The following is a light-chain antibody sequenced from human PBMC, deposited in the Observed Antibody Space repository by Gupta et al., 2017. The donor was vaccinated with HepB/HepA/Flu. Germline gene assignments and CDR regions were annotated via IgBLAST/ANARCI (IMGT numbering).Light chain of an antibody. CDR1: SSNVGNNA. CDR2: KNN. Sequence: QSVLTQPPSASGTPGQMVTISCYGSSSNVGNNAVSWYQQLPETAPKLLIDKNNEWPSGFPDRFSGSKAGTSASLAISGLQSEDEADYYCAAWDDSLNGYVFGTGTKVTVL. J-gene: IGLJ1*01. CDR3: AAWDDSLNGYV. V-gene: IGLV1-44*01.